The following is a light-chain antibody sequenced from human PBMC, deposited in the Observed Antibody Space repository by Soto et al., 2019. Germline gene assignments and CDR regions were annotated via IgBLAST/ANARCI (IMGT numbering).Light chain of an antibody. CDR3: SSYGASSTL. V-gene: IGLV2-14*03. CDR1: SSDIGSYNY. Sequence: QSALTQPASLSGSPGQSITISCTGTSSDIGSYNYVSWYQQHPGKAPKLMIFDVSYRPSGISDRFSGSKSGNTASPAISGLQPWGEADYYCSSYGASSTLFGGGTKLTVL. J-gene: IGLJ3*02. CDR2: DVS.